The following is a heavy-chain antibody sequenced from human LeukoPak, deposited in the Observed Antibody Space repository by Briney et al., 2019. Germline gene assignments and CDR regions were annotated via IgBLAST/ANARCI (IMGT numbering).Heavy chain of an antibody. V-gene: IGHV1-18*01. CDR1: GYTFTSYG. J-gene: IGHJ4*02. D-gene: IGHD6-13*01. CDR2: ISAYNGNT. CDR3: ARVGRSSSFFDY. Sequence: ASVKVSCKASGYTFTSYGISWVRQAPGQGLEWMGWISAYNGNTNYAQKLQGRVTMTTDTSTSTAYMELSSLRSEDAAVYYCARVGRSSSFFDYWGQGTLVTVSS.